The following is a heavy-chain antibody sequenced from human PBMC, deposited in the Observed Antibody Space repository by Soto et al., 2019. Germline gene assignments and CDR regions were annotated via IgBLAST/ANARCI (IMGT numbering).Heavy chain of an antibody. CDR2: IWYDGRSK. CDR3: GRVDRYYCMDV. Sequence: QVQLVESGGGVVQPGRSLRLSCAASGFTFSNYGLHWVRQAPGKGLEWVADIWYDGRSKNYVDSVKGRFTISRDNSKNTLYLEMNSLRAEDSAVYYCGRVDRYYCMDVWGQGTMVTASS. J-gene: IGHJ6*02. CDR1: GFTFSNYG. V-gene: IGHV3-33*01.